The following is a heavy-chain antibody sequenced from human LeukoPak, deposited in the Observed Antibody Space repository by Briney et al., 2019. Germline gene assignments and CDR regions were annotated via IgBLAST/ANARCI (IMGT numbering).Heavy chain of an antibody. D-gene: IGHD2-15*01. Sequence: SETLSLTCTVSGYSISSGYYWGWIRQPPGKGLEWIGSIYHSGSTYYNPSLKSRVTISVDTSKNQFSLKLSSVTAADTAAYYCASFKITPSYYFDYWGQGTLVTVSS. CDR3: ASFKITPSYYFDY. V-gene: IGHV4-38-2*02. CDR1: GYSISSGYY. CDR2: IYHSGST. J-gene: IGHJ4*02.